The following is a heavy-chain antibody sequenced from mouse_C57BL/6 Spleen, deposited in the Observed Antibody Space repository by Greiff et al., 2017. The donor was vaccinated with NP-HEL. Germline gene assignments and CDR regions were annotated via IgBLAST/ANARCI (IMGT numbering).Heavy chain of an antibody. CDR2: FHPYNDDT. J-gene: IGHJ1*03. CDR3: ARNHDGSSYGYFDV. V-gene: IGHV1-47*01. D-gene: IGHD1-1*01. Sequence: VQLQQSGAELVKPGASVKMSCKASGYTFTTYPIEWMKQNPGKSLEWIGNFHPYNDDTKYNEKFKGKATLTVEKSSSTVYLELSRLTSDDSAVYYCARNHDGSSYGYFDVWGTGTTVTVSS. CDR1: GYTFTTYP.